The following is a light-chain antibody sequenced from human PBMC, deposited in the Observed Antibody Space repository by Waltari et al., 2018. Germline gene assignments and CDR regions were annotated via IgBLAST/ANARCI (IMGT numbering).Light chain of an antibody. CDR3: QQTYSTLVFT. Sequence: DIQMTQSPSSLSASVGDKVTITCRASQSISIYVNWYQQKPGKAPKLLIQAASSLQSGVASRFSGSGSGTDFTLTISSLQLDDFATYYCQQTYSTLVFTFGQGTKLEIK. CDR1: QSISIY. J-gene: IGKJ2*01. CDR2: AAS. V-gene: IGKV1-39*01.